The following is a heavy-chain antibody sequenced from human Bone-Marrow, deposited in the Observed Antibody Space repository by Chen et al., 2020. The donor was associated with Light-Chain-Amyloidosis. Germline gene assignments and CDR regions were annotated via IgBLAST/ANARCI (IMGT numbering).Heavy chain of an antibody. J-gene: IGHJ5*02. V-gene: IGHV3-21*01. CDR1: GFTFSNYD. CDR3: ASSAPDPSS. CDR2: VTNSSSNI. Sequence: EVQLEESGGGLVKPGGSLRLSCAASGFTFSNYDMNWVRQVPGKGLEWISAVTNSSSNIYYADSVRGRFTISRDNAKNSLYLQMNSLRAEDTAMYYCASSAPDPSSWGQGTLVTVSS.